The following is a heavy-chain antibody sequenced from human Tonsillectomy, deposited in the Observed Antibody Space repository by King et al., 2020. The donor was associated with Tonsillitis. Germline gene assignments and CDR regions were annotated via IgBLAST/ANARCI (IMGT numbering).Heavy chain of an antibody. CDR2: IDPSDSYI. Sequence: VQLVESGAEVKKPGESLRISCKGSGYSFTSYWISWVRQMPGKGLEWMGRIDPSDSYIKYSTSFQGHVTISADKSISTAFLQWSSLRASDTAIYYCASRDYNSDLYNWGQGTLVAVS. CDR1: GYSFTSYW. V-gene: IGHV5-10-1*03. J-gene: IGHJ4*02. CDR3: ASRDYNSDLYN. D-gene: IGHD6-19*01.